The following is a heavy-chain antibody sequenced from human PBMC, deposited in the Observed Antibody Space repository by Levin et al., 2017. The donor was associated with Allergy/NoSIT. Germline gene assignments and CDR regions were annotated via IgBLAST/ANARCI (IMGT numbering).Heavy chain of an antibody. CDR2: ISSSGNT. CDR1: GASISSHY. V-gene: IGHV4-59*11. D-gene: IGHD3-16*01. J-gene: IGHJ6*02. Sequence: GSLRLSCSVSGASISSHYWSWIRQPPGKGLEWIGEISSSGNTKYDPALQSRVTISVDTSKNQFFLRVTSMTAADTAVYYCARGLGPAYGVGVWGQGTTVTVSS. CDR3: ARGLGPAYGVGV.